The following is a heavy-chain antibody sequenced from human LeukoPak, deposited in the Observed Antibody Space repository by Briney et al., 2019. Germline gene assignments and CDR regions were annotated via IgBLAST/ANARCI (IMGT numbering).Heavy chain of an antibody. V-gene: IGHV4-31*03. D-gene: IGHD2-21*01. J-gene: IGHJ4*02. Sequence: PSETLSLTCTVSGGSISSGGYYWSWIRQHPGKGLEWIGYIYYSGSTYYNPSLKSRVTISVDTSKNQFSLKLSSVTAADTAVYYCARGPLVRGPPLWGQGTLVTVSS. CDR3: ARGPLVRGPPL. CDR1: GGSISSGGYY. CDR2: IYYSGST.